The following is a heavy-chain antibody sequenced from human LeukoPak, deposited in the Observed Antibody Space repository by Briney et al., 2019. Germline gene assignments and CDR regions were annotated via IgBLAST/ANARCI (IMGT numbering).Heavy chain of an antibody. CDR1: GFTFSSYS. CDR3: ARVHSSGWTSDFDY. J-gene: IGHJ4*02. Sequence: GGSLRLSCAASGFTFSSYSMNWVRQAPGKGLEWVSYISSSSTIYYADSVKGRFTISRDNAKNSLYLQMNSLRAEDTAVYYCARVHSSGWTSDFDYWGQGTLVTVSS. V-gene: IGHV3-48*01. D-gene: IGHD6-19*01. CDR2: ISSSSTI.